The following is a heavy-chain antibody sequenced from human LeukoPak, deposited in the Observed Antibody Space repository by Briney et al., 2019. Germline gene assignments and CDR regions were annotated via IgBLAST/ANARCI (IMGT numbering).Heavy chain of an antibody. J-gene: IGHJ4*02. CDR2: IYSGGST. CDR1: GFTVSSNY. V-gene: IGHV3-53*04. CDR3: ARGGEYSSSWVRYYFDY. Sequence: GGFLRLSCAASGFTVSSNYMSWVRQAPGKGLEWVSVIYSGGSTYYADSVKGRFTISRHNSKNTLYLQMNSLRAEDTAVYYCARGGEYSSSWVRYYFDYWGQGTLVTVSS. D-gene: IGHD6-6*01.